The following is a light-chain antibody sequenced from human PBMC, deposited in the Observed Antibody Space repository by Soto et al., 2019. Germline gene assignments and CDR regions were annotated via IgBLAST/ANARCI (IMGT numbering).Light chain of an antibody. CDR1: QSISSW. V-gene: IGKV1-5*01. J-gene: IGKJ1*01. Sequence: DIQMTQSPSTLSASVGDRVTITCRASQSISSWFACDRQKPGKAPNLLIYGASSLERGVPARFSGTGSGTEFTLTISSLQSEDFALYYCQQYNDWPLTFGQGTKVDI. CDR2: GAS. CDR3: QQYNDWPLT.